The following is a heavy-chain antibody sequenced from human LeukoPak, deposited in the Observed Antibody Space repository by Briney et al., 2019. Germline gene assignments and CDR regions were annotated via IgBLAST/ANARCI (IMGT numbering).Heavy chain of an antibody. Sequence: GGSLRLSCAASGFTFSSYWMHWVRQAPGKGLEWISYISGRSTTIYYADSVKGRFAISRDNAKNSLYLQLNSLRVEDTAVYYCARDMITTLTFDCWGQGTLVTVSS. D-gene: IGHD3-16*01. V-gene: IGHV3-48*04. CDR1: GFTFSSYW. CDR3: ARDMITTLTFDC. CDR2: ISGRSTTI. J-gene: IGHJ4*02.